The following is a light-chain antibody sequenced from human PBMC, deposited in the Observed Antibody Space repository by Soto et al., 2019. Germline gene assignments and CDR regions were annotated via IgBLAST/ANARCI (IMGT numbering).Light chain of an antibody. CDR2: GAS. Sequence: EIVLTQSPGTLSLSPGERATLSCRASQSVSSSYLAWYQQKPGQAPRLLIYGASSLATGIPDRFSGSGSGTDFTLTISRLEPEDFAVYYCPQYGSSPLTFGQGTKLEIK. CDR3: PQYGSSPLT. CDR1: QSVSSSY. J-gene: IGKJ2*01. V-gene: IGKV3-20*01.